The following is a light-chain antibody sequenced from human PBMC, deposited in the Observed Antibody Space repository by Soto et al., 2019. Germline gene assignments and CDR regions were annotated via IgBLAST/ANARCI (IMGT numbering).Light chain of an antibody. V-gene: IGKV3-15*01. CDR3: QQYDNWPFT. J-gene: IGKJ3*01. CDR1: PSVGSN. Sequence: EIVMTQSPAALSVSPGERATLSCRASPSVGSNLAWYQQKPGQAPRLRIYAASTSATGIPARLSGSGSGTEFTLAISSLQSEDFAVYYCQQYDNWPFTFGPGTKVDVK. CDR2: AAS.